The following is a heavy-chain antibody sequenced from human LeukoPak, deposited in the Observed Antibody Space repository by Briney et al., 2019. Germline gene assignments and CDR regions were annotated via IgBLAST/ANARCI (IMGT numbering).Heavy chain of an antibody. CDR2: ISGTGTTK. Sequence: PGGSLRLSCPASGFTFSNYYMGWIRQAAGKGLEWLSYISGTGTTKYYADSVQGGFTIYRDNAKNSLDLQMNRLRAEDTAVYYCGRDFGLTGNKRSFDIWGQGTMVTVSS. D-gene: IGHD1-20*01. CDR1: GFTFSNYY. J-gene: IGHJ3*02. V-gene: IGHV3-11*01. CDR3: GRDFGLTGNKRSFDI.